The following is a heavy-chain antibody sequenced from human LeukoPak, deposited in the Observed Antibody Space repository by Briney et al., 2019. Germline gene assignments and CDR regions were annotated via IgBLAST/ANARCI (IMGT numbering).Heavy chain of an antibody. D-gene: IGHD3-3*01. CDR3: ARLTPVLRFLEWLFLPLDY. J-gene: IGHJ4*02. Sequence: PSETLSLNCTVSGGSISSSSYYWGWIRQPPGKGLEWIGSIYYSESTYYNPSLKRRVTISVDTSKNQFSLKLSSVSAADTAVYYCARLTPVLRFLEWLFLPLDYWGQGTLVTVSS. CDR1: GGSISSSSYY. V-gene: IGHV4-39*01. CDR2: IYYSEST.